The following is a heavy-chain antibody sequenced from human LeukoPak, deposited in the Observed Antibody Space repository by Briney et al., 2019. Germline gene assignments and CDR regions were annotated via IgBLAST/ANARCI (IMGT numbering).Heavy chain of an antibody. Sequence: ASVTVSFKTSGYTFTSYHMHWVRQAPGQGLEGVAIIKSTGDTTVYAQKFQGRVTVTRDTSTSTVYMDLSSLSSEDTAVYYCVREDAHTYYFDFWGPGTLVTVSS. J-gene: IGHJ4*02. V-gene: IGHV1-46*01. D-gene: IGHD2-2*01. CDR1: GYTFTSYH. CDR2: IKSTGDTT. CDR3: VREDAHTYYFDF.